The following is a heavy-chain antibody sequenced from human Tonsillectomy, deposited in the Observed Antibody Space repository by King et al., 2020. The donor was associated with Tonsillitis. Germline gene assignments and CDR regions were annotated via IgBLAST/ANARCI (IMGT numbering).Heavy chain of an antibody. D-gene: IGHD3-22*01. Sequence: VQLVESGGGLVKPGGSLRLSCVASGFAFSDYYMTWIRQAPGKGLEWISYISSSSGYTDYADSVKGRFTISRDNAKNSLYLQMNSLRAEDTAVYYCARVEYDSSSYYYAWYFDLWGRDTLVTVSS. CDR3: ARVEYDSSSYYYAWYFDL. CDR2: ISSSSGYT. J-gene: IGHJ2*01. CDR1: GFAFSDYY. V-gene: IGHV3-11*06.